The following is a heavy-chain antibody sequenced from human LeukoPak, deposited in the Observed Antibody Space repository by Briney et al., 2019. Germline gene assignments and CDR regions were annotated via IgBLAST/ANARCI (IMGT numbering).Heavy chain of an antibody. CDR1: GFTFSSYG. Sequence: GGSLRLSCAASGFTFSSYGMSWVRQAPGKGLEWVSAISGSGGSTYYADSVKGRFTISRDNSKNSLYLQMNSLRAEDTAVYYCARDLGQYYDTSDNWFDPWGQGTLVTVSS. CDR2: ISGSGGST. V-gene: IGHV3-23*01. CDR3: ARDLGQYYDTSDNWFDP. D-gene: IGHD3-22*01. J-gene: IGHJ5*02.